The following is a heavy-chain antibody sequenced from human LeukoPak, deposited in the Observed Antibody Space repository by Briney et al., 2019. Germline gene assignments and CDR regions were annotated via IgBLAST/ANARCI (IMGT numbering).Heavy chain of an antibody. CDR1: GFTVSSNY. D-gene: IGHD5-12*01. J-gene: IGHJ6*02. CDR2: ISRTTTTT. Sequence: PGGSLRLSCAASGFTVSSNYMSWVRQAPGKGLEWVSSISRTTTTTYYADSVKGRFTISGDNAQNSLYLQMNSLRAEDTAVYYCARDRGFGGLNYYYGLDVWGQGTTVTVSS. V-gene: IGHV3-21*01. CDR3: ARDRGFGGLNYYYGLDV.